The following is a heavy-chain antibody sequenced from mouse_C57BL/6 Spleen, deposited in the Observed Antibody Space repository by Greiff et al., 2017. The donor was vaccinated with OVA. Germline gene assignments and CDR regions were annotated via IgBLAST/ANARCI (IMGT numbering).Heavy chain of an antibody. V-gene: IGHV5-15*04. Sequence: EVKLEESGGGLVQPGGSLKLSCAASGFTFSDYGMAWVRQAPRKGPEWVAFISNLAYSSYYADTVTGRCTISRENAKNTLYLEMSSLRSEDTAMYDCARQRDYRGYYAMDYWGQGTSVTVSS. CDR1: GFTFSDYG. J-gene: IGHJ4*01. CDR2: ISNLAYSS. CDR3: ARQRDYRGYYAMDY. D-gene: IGHD5-5*01.